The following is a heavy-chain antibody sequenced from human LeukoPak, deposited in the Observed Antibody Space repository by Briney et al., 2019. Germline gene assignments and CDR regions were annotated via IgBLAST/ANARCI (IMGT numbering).Heavy chain of an antibody. J-gene: IGHJ4*02. CDR3: ARQIASAGTAGFDF. D-gene: IGHD6-13*01. V-gene: IGHV4-4*07. Sequence: SETLSLTCTVSGGSISSYYWSWIRQPAGKGPEWIGRIYCTGSTNYNPSLKSRVTMSVDTSKNQFSLRLRSVTAADTAVYYCARQIASAGTAGFDFWGQGALVTVSS. CDR2: IYCTGST. CDR1: GGSISSYY.